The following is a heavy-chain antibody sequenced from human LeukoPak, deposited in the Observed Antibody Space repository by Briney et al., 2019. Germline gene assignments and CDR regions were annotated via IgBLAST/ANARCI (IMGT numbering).Heavy chain of an antibody. Sequence: GGSLRLSCAASGFTFSRSWMSWVRQAPGKGLEWVAHINQDGSEKFYADSVKGRFTISRDNAKNSLYLQMHSLRAEDTAVYYCARDLSIAVAGVDYWGQGTLVTVSS. CDR3: ARDLSIAVAGVDY. J-gene: IGHJ4*02. D-gene: IGHD6-19*01. CDR1: GFTFSRSW. V-gene: IGHV3-7*01. CDR2: INQDGSEK.